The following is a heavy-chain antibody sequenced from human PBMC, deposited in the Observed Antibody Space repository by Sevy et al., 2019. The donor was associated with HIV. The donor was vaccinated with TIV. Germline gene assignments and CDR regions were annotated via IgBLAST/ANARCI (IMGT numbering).Heavy chain of an antibody. Sequence: GGSLRLSCAASGFTFSIYTMSWVRQAPGKGLEWVATFCFGGSKIYYADSGKGRFTISRDNSRNTVYLQMNRLRADDTALYYSAREGCTQPHDSGGQGTLVTVS. D-gene: IGHD2-8*01. CDR1: GFTFSIYT. CDR3: AREGCTQPHDS. V-gene: IGHV3-23*01. J-gene: IGHJ4*02. CDR2: FCFGGSKI.